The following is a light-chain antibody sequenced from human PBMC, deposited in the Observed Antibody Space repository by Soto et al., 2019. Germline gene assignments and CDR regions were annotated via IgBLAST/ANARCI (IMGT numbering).Light chain of an antibody. V-gene: IGKV1-9*01. CDR3: QQLNSYPRT. J-gene: IGKJ2*01. CDR2: AAS. CDR1: QGIGSY. Sequence: DIQLTQSPSFLSASVGDRVTITCRASQGIGSYSAWYQQRPGKAPKLLIYAASTLQSGVPSRFSGSGSGTEFTLTISSLQPEDFATFYCQQLNSYPRTFGQGTKLEIK.